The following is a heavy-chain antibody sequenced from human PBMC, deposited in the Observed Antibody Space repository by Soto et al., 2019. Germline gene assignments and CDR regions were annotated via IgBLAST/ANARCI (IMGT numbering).Heavy chain of an antibody. CDR2: IHHSGST. CDR1: GDSISSMNW. CDR3: ARYDYGSGDDYNIDY. V-gene: IGHV4-4*02. Sequence: QVQLQESGPGLVKPSGTLSLTCAVSGDSISSMNWWSWVRQPPGKGLEWIGEIHHSGSTNYNPSLMSRVTISVDKSKNQFSLKLTSVTAADTAVYYCARYDYGSGDDYNIDYWDQGTLVTVSS. D-gene: IGHD3-10*01. J-gene: IGHJ4*02.